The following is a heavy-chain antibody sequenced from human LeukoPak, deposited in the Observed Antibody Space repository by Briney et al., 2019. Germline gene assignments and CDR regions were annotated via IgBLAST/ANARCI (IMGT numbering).Heavy chain of an antibody. CDR3: ARVTAMAEGDNDY. J-gene: IGHJ4*02. V-gene: IGHV1-46*01. CDR2: INPHGGST. D-gene: IGHD5-18*01. CDR1: GYTFSAYY. Sequence: GASVKVSCKASGYTFSAYYMHWLRQAPGHGPEWMGIINPHGGSTDYAQKFQGRVTVTTDTSTSTAYMELRSLRSDDTAVYYCARVTAMAEGDNDYWGQGTLVTVSS.